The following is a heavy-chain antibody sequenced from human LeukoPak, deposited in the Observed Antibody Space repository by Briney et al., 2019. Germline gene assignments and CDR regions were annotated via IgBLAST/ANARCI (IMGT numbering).Heavy chain of an antibody. V-gene: IGHV3-7*03. Sequence: GGSLRLSCAASGFSFSSYWMSWVRQAPGKGLEWVANIKTDESEKDYVDSVKGRFTISRDNAKNSLYLQMNSLRAEDTAVYYCATYSGAHHKTFDDWGQGTLVTVSS. CDR1: GFSFSSYW. D-gene: IGHD1-26*01. CDR3: ATYSGAHHKTFDD. J-gene: IGHJ4*02. CDR2: IKTDESEK.